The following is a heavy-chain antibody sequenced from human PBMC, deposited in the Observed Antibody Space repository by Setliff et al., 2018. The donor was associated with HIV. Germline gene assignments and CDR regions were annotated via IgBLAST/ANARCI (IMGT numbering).Heavy chain of an antibody. V-gene: IGHV4-38-2*02. J-gene: IGHJ5*02. Sequence: PSETLSLTCGVSGYSMSSGYYWGWIRQPPGKGLEWIGNVYHTGSTYYNPSLKSRVTLSLDNSKNQFSLKLTSVTAADTAVYYCARDIWAYGLMGSWGQGTLVTSPQ. D-gene: IGHD4-17*01. CDR3: ARDIWAYGLMGS. CDR1: GYSMSSGYY. CDR2: VYHTGST.